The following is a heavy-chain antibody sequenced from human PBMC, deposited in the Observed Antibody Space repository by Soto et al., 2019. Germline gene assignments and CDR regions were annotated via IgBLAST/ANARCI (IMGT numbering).Heavy chain of an antibody. Sequence: TLSLNCTVSGGSLSYGGYYWTWIRQYPGKGLEWIGYIYYTGKTYYNPSLKSRVSMSADTSKNQFSLKLTSVTAADTAVYYCARDGHSNWNYFDPWGQGTLVTVSS. CDR1: GGSLSYGGYY. D-gene: IGHD1-7*01. V-gene: IGHV4-31*03. CDR2: IYYTGKT. J-gene: IGHJ5*02. CDR3: ARDGHSNWNYFDP.